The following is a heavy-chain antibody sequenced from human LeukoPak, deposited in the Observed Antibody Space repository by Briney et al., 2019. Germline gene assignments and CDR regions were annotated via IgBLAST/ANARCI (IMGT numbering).Heavy chain of an antibody. V-gene: IGHV1-2*02. CDR2: INPNSGGT. D-gene: IGHD1-7*01. Sequence: GASVKVSCKASGYTFTGYYMHWVRQAPGQGLEWMGWINPNSGGTNYAQKFQGRVTMTRDTSISTAYMELSRLRSDDTAVYYCATPIWNYGGDNWFDPWGQGTLVTVSS. CDR1: GYTFTGYY. J-gene: IGHJ5*02. CDR3: ATPIWNYGGDNWFDP.